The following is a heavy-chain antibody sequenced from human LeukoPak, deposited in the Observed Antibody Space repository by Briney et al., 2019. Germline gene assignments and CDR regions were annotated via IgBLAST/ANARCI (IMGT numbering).Heavy chain of an antibody. CDR3: ARDRFKYSGYDQYYYYYGMVV. Sequence: GGSLRLSCAASGLTASSNYMSWVRPAPRKGVGWVSVIYSGGGTYYADSVKGRFTISRHNSKNTLYLQMNSLRAEDTAVYYCARDRFKYSGYDQYYYYYGMVVWGQGTRVSVSS. V-gene: IGHV3-53*04. J-gene: IGHJ6*02. CDR1: GLTASSNY. CDR2: IYSGGGT. D-gene: IGHD5-12*01.